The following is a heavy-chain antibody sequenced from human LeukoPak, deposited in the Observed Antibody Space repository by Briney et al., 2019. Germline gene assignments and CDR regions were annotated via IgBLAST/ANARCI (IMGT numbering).Heavy chain of an antibody. D-gene: IGHD4-23*01. V-gene: IGHV3-30-3*01. CDR1: GFTFSSYA. CDR2: ISYDGSNK. Sequence: GGSLRLSCAASGFTFSSYAMHWVRQAPGKGLEWVAVISYDGSNKYYADSVKGRFTISRDNSKNTLYLQMNSLGAEDTAVYYCARDTVVYYYYGMDVWGQGTTVTVSS. CDR3: ARDTVVYYYYGMDV. J-gene: IGHJ6*02.